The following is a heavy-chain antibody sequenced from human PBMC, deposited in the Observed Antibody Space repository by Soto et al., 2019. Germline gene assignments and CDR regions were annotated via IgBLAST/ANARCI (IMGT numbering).Heavy chain of an antibody. CDR2: ISGSGGST. CDR1: GFTFSSYA. J-gene: IGHJ6*02. Sequence: GGSLRLSCAASGFTFSSYAMSWVRQAPGKGLEWVSAISGSGGSTYYADSVKGRFTVSRDNSKNTLYLQMNSLRAEDTAVYYCAKDPGYYYGMDVWGQGTTVTVSS. CDR3: AKDPGYYYGMDV. V-gene: IGHV3-23*01.